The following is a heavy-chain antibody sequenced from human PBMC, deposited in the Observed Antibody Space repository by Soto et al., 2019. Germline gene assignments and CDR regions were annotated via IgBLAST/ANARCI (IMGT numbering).Heavy chain of an antibody. CDR3: ANAFSWYDC. CDR1: GFTFSSYA. Sequence: ASGFTFSSYAMNWVRQAPGRGLEWVSGIIGSGGSTYYADSVKGRITISRDNSKNTLYLQMSSLRAEDTAVYYCANAFSWYDCWGPGTLVTVSS. CDR2: IIGSGGST. V-gene: IGHV3-23*01. J-gene: IGHJ5*01.